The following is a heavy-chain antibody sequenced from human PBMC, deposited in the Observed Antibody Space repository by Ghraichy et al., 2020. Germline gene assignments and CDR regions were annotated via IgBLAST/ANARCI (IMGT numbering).Heavy chain of an antibody. CDR2: ISGSGGNT. J-gene: IGHJ6*02. CDR1: GLTFNNYA. CDR3: AKVFIPRVLGDYVSFDHDYYYYGMDV. V-gene: IGHV3-23*01. D-gene: IGHD4-17*01. Sequence: GGSLRLSCAASGLTFNNYAMSWVRQAPGKGLEWVSAISGSGGNTYYADSVKGRFTISRDNSKNTLYLQMNSLRAEDTAVYYCAKVFIPRVLGDYVSFDHDYYYYGMDVWGQGTTVTVSS.